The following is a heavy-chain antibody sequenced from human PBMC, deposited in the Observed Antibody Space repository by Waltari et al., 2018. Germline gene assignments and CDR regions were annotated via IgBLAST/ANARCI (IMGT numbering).Heavy chain of an antibody. J-gene: IGHJ4*02. CDR1: GGTFSSYD. Sequence: QVQLVQYGAEVKKPGSSVKVSCKASGGTFSSYDISWVRKAPGQGLEWMGGIIPIFCTANYAQKFQGRVTMTADESTSTAYMELSSLRSENTAVYYCASPLNYYDFWSGLSLWGQGTLVTVSS. CDR3: ASPLNYYDFWSGLSL. D-gene: IGHD3-3*01. V-gene: IGHV1-69*01. CDR2: IIPIFCTA.